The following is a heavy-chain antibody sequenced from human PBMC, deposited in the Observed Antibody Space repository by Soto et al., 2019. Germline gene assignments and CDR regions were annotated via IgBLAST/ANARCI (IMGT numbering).Heavy chain of an antibody. J-gene: IGHJ4*02. V-gene: IGHV3-23*01. D-gene: IGHD3-16*01. CDR2: ISGGGGRS. CDR1: GFTFSNYA. CDR3: AKAYFVWSSEQPYYFDY. Sequence: EVQLLDSGGGLVQPGGSLRLSCAASGFTFSNYAMTWVRQGPGKGRSWASGISGGGGRSYYADSVKGRFTISRDNSKSTLYLQMNSLRAEDTAVYYCAKAYFVWSSEQPYYFDYWGQGTLVTVSS.